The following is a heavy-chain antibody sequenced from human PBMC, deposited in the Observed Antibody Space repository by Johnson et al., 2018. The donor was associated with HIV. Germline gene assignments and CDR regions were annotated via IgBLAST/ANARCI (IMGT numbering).Heavy chain of an antibody. CDR1: QFTLSRDN. Sequence: QLVESGGGLAKPAWSPRLSCAASQFTLSRDNMNCVRQAPGNGLELVGQVNPTGGNTNLIESAKDRFNTSRNNAKNSLYLQMKSLRSEDTALYYCTKDYYEFWSGSRSDETFDVWGHGTMVTVSS. D-gene: IGHD3-3*01. J-gene: IGHJ3*01. CDR3: TKDYYEFWSGSRSDETFDV. V-gene: IGHV3-25*05. CDR2: VNPTGGNT.